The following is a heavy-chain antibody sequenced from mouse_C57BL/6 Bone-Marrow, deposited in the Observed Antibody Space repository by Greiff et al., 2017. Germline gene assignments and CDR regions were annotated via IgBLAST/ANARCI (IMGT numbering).Heavy chain of an antibody. CDR2: ISSGSSTI. CDR1: GFTFSDYG. D-gene: IGHD1-1*01. CDR3: ARLPYYYGSSFDY. V-gene: IGHV5-17*01. J-gene: IGHJ2*01. Sequence: EVHLVESGGGLVKPGGSLKLSCAASGFTFSDYGMHWVRQAPEKGLEWVAYISSGSSTIYYADTVKGRFTISRDNAKNTLFLQMTSLRSEDTAMYYCARLPYYYGSSFDYWGQGTTLTVSS.